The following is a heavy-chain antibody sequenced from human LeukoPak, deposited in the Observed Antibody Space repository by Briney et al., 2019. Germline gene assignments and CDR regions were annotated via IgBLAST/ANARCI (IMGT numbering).Heavy chain of an antibody. CDR1: GFSFSSYA. Sequence: GGSLRLSCAASGFSFSSYAMSWVRQAPGQGLEWVSAISGSGGSTYYADSVKGRFTISRDNSKNTLYLQMNSLRAEDTAVYYCAKDPKKGEGAPHYWFDPWGQGTLVTVSS. CDR3: AKDPKKGEGAPHYWFDP. V-gene: IGHV3-23*01. J-gene: IGHJ5*02. CDR2: ISGSGGST. D-gene: IGHD1-26*01.